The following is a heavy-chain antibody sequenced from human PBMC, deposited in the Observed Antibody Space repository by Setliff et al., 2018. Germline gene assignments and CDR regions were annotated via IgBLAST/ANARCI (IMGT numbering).Heavy chain of an antibody. Sequence: SETLSLTCTVSGDSINSYPYYWGWIRQPPGKGLEWIGNIYYTGITYYNPSLKSRVTISVDTSKNHFSLKLTSVTAADTAVYYCVRTDYSDGRYSMDVWGKGTTVTVSS. J-gene: IGHJ6*03. V-gene: IGHV4-39*07. D-gene: IGHD6-19*01. CDR3: VRTDYSDGRYSMDV. CDR2: IYYTGIT. CDR1: GDSINSYPYY.